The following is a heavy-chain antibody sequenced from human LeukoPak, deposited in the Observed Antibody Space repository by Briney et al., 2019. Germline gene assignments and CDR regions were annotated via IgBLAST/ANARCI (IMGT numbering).Heavy chain of an antibody. J-gene: IGHJ4*02. CDR1: GGSVSSGRHY. Sequence: SETLSLTCTVSGGSVSSGRHYYNWIRQHPGKGLEWIGYIYYTGITSYNPSHKSRVSMSVDTSMNQVSLKLNSLTAADTAVYYCAASSGVTLGRFWGQGTLVTVSS. CDR2: IYYTGIT. CDR3: AASSGVTLGRF. V-gene: IGHV4-31*03. D-gene: IGHD3-16*01.